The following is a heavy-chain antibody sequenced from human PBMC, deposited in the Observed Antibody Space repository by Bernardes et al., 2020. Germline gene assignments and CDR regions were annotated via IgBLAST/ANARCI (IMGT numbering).Heavy chain of an antibody. CDR3: ASTFGGVIAPTY. CDR2: IYYSGST. CDR1: GGSISSSSYY. Sequence: SETLSLTCTVSGGSISSSSYYWGWIRQPPGKGLEWIGNIYYSGSTYYNPSLKSRVTISVDTSKNQFSLKLSSVTAADTAVYYCASTFGGVIAPTYWGQGTLVTVSS. D-gene: IGHD3-16*02. J-gene: IGHJ4*02. V-gene: IGHV4-39*01.